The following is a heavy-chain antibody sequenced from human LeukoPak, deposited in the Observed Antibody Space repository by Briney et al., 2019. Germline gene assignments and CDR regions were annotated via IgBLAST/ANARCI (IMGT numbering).Heavy chain of an antibody. CDR1: RFAFSSYS. CDR2: ISSSSSTI. Sequence: GGSLRLSCAASRFAFSSYSMNWDRQAPGKGLEWVSYISSSSSTIYYADSVKGRFTISRDNAKNSLYLQKSSLRDEDTAVYYCKRGGSSDQDLWGRGTLVTVSS. CDR3: KRGGSSDQDL. D-gene: IGHD1-26*01. V-gene: IGHV3-48*02. J-gene: IGHJ2*01.